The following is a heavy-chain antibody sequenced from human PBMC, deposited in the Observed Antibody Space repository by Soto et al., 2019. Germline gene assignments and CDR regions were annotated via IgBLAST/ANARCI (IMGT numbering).Heavy chain of an antibody. CDR1: GGTVSSSGCY. Sequence: PSETMSLTCSVSGGTVSSSGCYWTWIRKPPGKGLEWIGYGYYTGSTNYNPSLRSRVTISVDMSKNQVSLKLRSLTVADTAVYFFASTHYCSGGVCFFACFAPGGQGTLVAVSS. J-gene: IGHJ5*02. D-gene: IGHD3-16*01. CDR2: GYYTGST. CDR3: ASTHYCSGGVCFFACFAP. V-gene: IGHV4-61*08.